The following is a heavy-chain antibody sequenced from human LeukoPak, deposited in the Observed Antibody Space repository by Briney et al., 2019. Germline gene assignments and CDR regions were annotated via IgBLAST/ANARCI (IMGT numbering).Heavy chain of an antibody. Sequence: SETLSLTCTVSGGSISSYYWSWIRQPPGKGLEWIGYIYYTGSTNYNSSLKSRVTISVDTSKNQFSLKLDSVTAADTADCYCARRTDPRDAFDIWGQGTMVTVSS. V-gene: IGHV4-59*08. CDR1: GGSISSYY. J-gene: IGHJ3*02. CDR3: ARRTDPRDAFDI. D-gene: IGHD2-8*02. CDR2: IYYTGST.